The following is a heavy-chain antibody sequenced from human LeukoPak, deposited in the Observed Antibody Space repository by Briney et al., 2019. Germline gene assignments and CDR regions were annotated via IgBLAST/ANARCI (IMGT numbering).Heavy chain of an antibody. D-gene: IGHD5-24*01. J-gene: IGHJ4*02. CDR3: ARATSGIRDGYNWHFDY. Sequence: PGRSLRLSCAASGFIFSNYAMHWVRQAPGKGLEWVSSITSSSIYIYYADSVKGRFTISRDNAKNSLYLQMNSLRAEDTAIYYCARATSGIRDGYNWHFDYWGQGTLVTVSS. CDR2: ITSSSIYI. CDR1: GFIFSNYA. V-gene: IGHV3-21*01.